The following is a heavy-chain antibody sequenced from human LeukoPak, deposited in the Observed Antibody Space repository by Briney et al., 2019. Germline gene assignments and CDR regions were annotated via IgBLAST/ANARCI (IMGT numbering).Heavy chain of an antibody. CDR3: ARTRTYYDFWSGQRYFDL. CDR1: GGSISSYY. Sequence: SETLSLTCTVSGGSISSYYWSWLRQPPGKGLEWIGYIYYSGSTNYNPSLMSRVTISVDTSKNQFSLKLSSVTAADTAVYYCARTRTYYDFWSGQRYFDLWGRGTLVTVSS. CDR2: IYYSGST. V-gene: IGHV4-59*01. D-gene: IGHD3-3*01. J-gene: IGHJ2*01.